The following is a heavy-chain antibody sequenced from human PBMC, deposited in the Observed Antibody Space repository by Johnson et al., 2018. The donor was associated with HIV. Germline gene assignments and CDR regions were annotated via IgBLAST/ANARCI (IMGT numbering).Heavy chain of an antibody. CDR1: GFTFDDYA. CDR2: ISWNGGST. V-gene: IGHV3-20*04. CDR3: ARDLVGSPRAFDI. J-gene: IGHJ3*02. Sequence: VQLVESGGGVVQPGRSLRLSCAASGFTFDDYALSWVRQLPGKGLEWVSGISWNGGSTAYADSVKGRFTISRDNAKNSLYLQMHSLRVEDTASYYCARDLVGSPRAFDIWGQGTMVTISS. D-gene: IGHD2-8*02.